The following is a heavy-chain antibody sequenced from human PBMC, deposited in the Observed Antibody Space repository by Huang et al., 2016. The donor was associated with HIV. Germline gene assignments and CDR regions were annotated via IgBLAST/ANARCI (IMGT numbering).Heavy chain of an antibody. CDR2: MNPNSGNT. CDR1: GYTFSNYD. J-gene: IGHJ4*02. Sequence: QVQLVQSGAEVKKPGASVKVSCKAYGYTFSNYDINWGRQAHGQGLECMGWMNPNSGNTGYARKFQGRVTMTRSTSISTAYRELSRLRFEDTAVYYCATLPPVNYGRSGGRVRDYWGQGSLVTVSS. V-gene: IGHV1-8*01. CDR3: ATLPPVNYGRSGGRVRDY. D-gene: IGHD2-15*01.